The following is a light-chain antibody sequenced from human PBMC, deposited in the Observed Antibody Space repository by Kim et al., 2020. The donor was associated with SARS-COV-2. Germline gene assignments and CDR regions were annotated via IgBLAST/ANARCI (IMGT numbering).Light chain of an antibody. CDR3: SSYAGTFYV. V-gene: IGLV2-8*01. J-gene: IGLJ1*01. CDR2: EVS. Sequence: PAQSVTISCTGTSSDVGGYNYVSWYQQHPGKAPKLMIYEVSKRPSGVPDRFSGSKSGNTASLTVSGLQAEDEGYYYCSSYAGTFYVFGTGTKVTVL. CDR1: SSDVGGYNY.